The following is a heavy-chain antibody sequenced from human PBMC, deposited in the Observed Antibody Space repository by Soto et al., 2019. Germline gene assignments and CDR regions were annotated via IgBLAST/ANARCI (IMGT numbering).Heavy chain of an antibody. D-gene: IGHD1-7*01. V-gene: IGHV4-39*01. CDR1: GDSISTTSYY. CDR2: IYYSGST. Sequence: QLQLQESGPGLVKPSETLSLTCTVSGDSISTTSYYWGWIRQPPGKGLEWIGSIYYSGSTYYNPSLTSRVTISADTCKNQFSLKLSSVTAADTAVYYCAILELSVRGYGMDVWVQGTTVTVS. CDR3: AILELSVRGYGMDV. J-gene: IGHJ6*02.